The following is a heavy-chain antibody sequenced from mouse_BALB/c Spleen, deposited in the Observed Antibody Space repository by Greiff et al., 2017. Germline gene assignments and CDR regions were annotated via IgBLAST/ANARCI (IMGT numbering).Heavy chain of an antibody. D-gene: IGHD2-4*01. CDR1: GFTFSDYY. V-gene: IGHV5-4*02. J-gene: IGHJ4*01. Sequence: DVMLVESGGGLVKPGGSLKLSCAASGFTFSDYYMYWVRQTPEKRLEWVATISDGGSYTYYPDSVKGRFTISRDNAKNNLYLQMSSLKSEDTAMYYCARDYDYDADYWGQGTSVTVSS. CDR3: ARDYDYDADY. CDR2: ISDGGSYT.